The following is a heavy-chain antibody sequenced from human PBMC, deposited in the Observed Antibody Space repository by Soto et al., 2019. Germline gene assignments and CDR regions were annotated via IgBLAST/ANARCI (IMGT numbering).Heavy chain of an antibody. CDR1: GFTFSSYG. CDR2: IWYDGSNK. CDR3: ARATTRRGWFDP. J-gene: IGHJ5*02. V-gene: IGHV3-33*01. D-gene: IGHD4-4*01. Sequence: GGSLRLSCAASGFTFSSYGMHWVRQAPGKGLEWVAVIWYDGSNKYYADSVKGRFTISRDDSKNTLYLQMNSLRAEDTAVYYCARATTRRGWFDPWGQGTLVTVSS.